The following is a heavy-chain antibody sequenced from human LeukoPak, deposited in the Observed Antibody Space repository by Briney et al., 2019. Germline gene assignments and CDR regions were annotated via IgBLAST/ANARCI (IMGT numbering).Heavy chain of an antibody. Sequence: GGSLRLSCEASGVTFSSYVMSGVRQAPGKGPEWVSGISGSGGGTYYADFVKGRFAISRDNSKNTLYLQMNSLRAEDSAVYYCVQEGPRGLAFDVWGQGTKVTVSS. CDR1: GVTFSSYV. V-gene: IGHV3-23*01. CDR2: ISGSGGGT. J-gene: IGHJ3*01. CDR3: VQEGPRGLAFDV.